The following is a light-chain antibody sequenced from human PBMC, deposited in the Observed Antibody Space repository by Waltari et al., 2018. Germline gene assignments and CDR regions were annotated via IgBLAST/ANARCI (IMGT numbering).Light chain of an antibody. CDR3: CSYAGSSTL. CDR2: EGS. Sequence: QSALTQPASVSGSPGQSITISCTGTSSDVGGYNLVSWYQQHPGKAPKRMIYEGSKRPSGVSNRFSGSKSGNTASLTISGLQAEDEADYYCCSYAGSSTLFGGGTKLTVL. J-gene: IGLJ2*01. CDR1: SSDVGGYNL. V-gene: IGLV2-23*01.